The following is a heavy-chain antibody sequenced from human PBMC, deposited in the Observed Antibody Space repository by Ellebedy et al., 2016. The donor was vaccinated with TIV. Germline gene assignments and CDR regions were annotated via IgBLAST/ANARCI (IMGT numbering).Heavy chain of an antibody. CDR1: GYMFSAYY. J-gene: IGHJ4*02. CDR3: ARQGSSGWHDPIDY. Sequence: ASVKVSCXGSGYMFSAYYITWVRQAPGQGLECMGCVSAYNGDTYYAQKFQGRVTMTTDTSTSTAYMELRSLRSDDTAVYCCARQGSSGWHDPIDYWGQGTLVTVSS. V-gene: IGHV1-18*01. D-gene: IGHD6-19*01. CDR2: VSAYNGDT.